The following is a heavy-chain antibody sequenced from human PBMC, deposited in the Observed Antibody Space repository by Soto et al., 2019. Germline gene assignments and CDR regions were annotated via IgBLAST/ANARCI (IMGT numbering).Heavy chain of an antibody. V-gene: IGHV3-48*02. Sequence: PGRSLRVSCAAAGFSFSRYSMNWVSQAPGKGLEWVSYISSSSSTIYYADSVKGRFTISRDNAKNSLYLQMNSLRDEDTAVYYCARDLDFWSGYSGMDVWGQGTTVTVSS. D-gene: IGHD3-3*01. CDR2: ISSSSSTI. J-gene: IGHJ6*02. CDR3: ARDLDFWSGYSGMDV. CDR1: GFSFSRYS.